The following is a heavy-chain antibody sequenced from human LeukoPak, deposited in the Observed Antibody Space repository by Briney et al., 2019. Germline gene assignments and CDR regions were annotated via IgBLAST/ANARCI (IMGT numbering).Heavy chain of an antibody. CDR3: VVVTRGY. D-gene: IGHD5-12*01. J-gene: IGHJ4*02. CDR2: LSDSGGT. V-gene: IGHV3-23*01. Sequence: GGSLRLSCAASGITFSSYGMIWVRPAPGKGLEWVSSLSDSGGTYYAVSVKGRFSISRDSYKHTVNLQMDSLRADDTAVYYGVVVTRGYWGQGTLVTVSS. CDR1: GITFSSYG.